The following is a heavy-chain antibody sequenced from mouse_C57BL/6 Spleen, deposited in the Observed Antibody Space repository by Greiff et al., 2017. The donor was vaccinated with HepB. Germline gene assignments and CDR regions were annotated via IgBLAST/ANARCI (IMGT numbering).Heavy chain of an antibody. CDR1: GYTFTSYW. CDR2: IDPSDSET. J-gene: IGHJ1*03. Sequence: QVQLKQPGAELVRPGSSVKLSCKASGYTFTSYWMHWVKQRPIQGLEWIGNIDPSDSETHYNQKFKDKATLTVDKSSSTAYMQLSSLTSEDSAVYYCARPSWDWYFDVWGTGTTVTVSS. CDR3: ARPSWDWYFDV. D-gene: IGHD4-1*01. V-gene: IGHV1-52*01.